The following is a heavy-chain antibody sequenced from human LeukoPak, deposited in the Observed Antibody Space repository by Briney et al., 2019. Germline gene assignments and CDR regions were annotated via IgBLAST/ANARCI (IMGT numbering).Heavy chain of an antibody. V-gene: IGHV4-39*01. Sequence: SETLSLTCTVSGDSISSSSYYWGWIRQPPGKGLEWIGSMYYSGSTYYNPSLKSRVTISVDTSKNQFSLELSSVTAADTAVYYCARRPLTGAYPYYFDSWGQGTLVTVSS. J-gene: IGHJ4*02. CDR2: MYYSGST. CDR3: ARRPLTGAYPYYFDS. CDR1: GDSISSSSYY. D-gene: IGHD7-27*01.